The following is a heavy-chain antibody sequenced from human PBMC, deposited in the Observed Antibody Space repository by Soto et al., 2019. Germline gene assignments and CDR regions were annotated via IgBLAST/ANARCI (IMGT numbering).Heavy chain of an antibody. D-gene: IGHD3-3*01. J-gene: IGHJ4*02. V-gene: IGHV3-23*01. CDR3: ATGPTEWLLFSPDY. CDR1: GFTFSSYD. CDR2: ISGSGGST. Sequence: EVQLLESGGGLVQPGGSLRLSCAADGFTFSSYDMSWVRQAPGKGLEWVSAISGSGGSTYYADSVKGRFTISRDNSKNTLYLQMNSLRAEDTAVYYCATGPTEWLLFSPDYWGQGTLVTVSS.